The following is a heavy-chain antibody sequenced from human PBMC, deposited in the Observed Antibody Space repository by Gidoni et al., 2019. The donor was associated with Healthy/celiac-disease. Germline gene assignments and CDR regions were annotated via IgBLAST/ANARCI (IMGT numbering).Heavy chain of an antibody. CDR2: INHSGST. D-gene: IGHD3-10*01. CDR3: ARGRITMVRGVIITSRFDY. CDR1: GGSFSGYS. J-gene: IGHJ4*02. Sequence: VQLQQWGAGLLKPSETLSLTCAVYGGSFSGYSWSWIRQPPGKGLGWIGEINHSGSTNYNPALKSRSPISVDTSKNQFSLKLSSVTAADTAVYYCARGRITMVRGVIITSRFDYWGQGTLVTVSS. V-gene: IGHV4-34*01.